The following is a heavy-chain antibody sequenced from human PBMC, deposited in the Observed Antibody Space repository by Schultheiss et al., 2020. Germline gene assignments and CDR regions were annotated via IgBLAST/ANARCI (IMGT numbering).Heavy chain of an antibody. CDR1: GYTFTSYY. CDR2: IIPIFGAA. V-gene: IGHV1-69*13. CDR3: ARDAIRYFDWFSFDP. J-gene: IGHJ5*02. Sequence: SVKVSCKASGYTFTSYYMHWVRQAPGQGLEWMGGIIPIFGAANYAQKFQGRVTITADESTSTAYMELSSLRSEDTAVYYCARDAIRYFDWFSFDPWGQGTLVTVSS. D-gene: IGHD3-9*01.